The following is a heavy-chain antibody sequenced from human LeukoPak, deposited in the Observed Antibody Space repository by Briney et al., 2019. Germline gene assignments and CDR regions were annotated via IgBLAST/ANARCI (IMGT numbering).Heavy chain of an antibody. CDR3: ARGTYLEWLTYYFDY. J-gene: IGHJ4*02. CDR1: GFTFSSYT. V-gene: IGHV3-21*01. Sequence: GGSLRLSCAASGFTFSSYTMNWVRQAPGKGLEWVSSISSSSSYIYYVDSVKGRFTISRDNAKNSLYLQMNSLRAEDTAVYYCARGTYLEWLTYYFDYWGQGTLVTVSS. CDR2: ISSSSSYI. D-gene: IGHD3-3*02.